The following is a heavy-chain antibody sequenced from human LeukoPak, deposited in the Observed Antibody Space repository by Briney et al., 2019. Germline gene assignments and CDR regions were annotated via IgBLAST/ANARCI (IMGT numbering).Heavy chain of an antibody. Sequence: EASVKVSCKASGYTFTSYGISWVRPAPGQGLEWMGWISAYNGNTNYAQKLQGRVTMTTDTSTSTAYMELRSLRSDDTAVYYCASGRRGSYYLGLFDYWGQGTLVTVSS. V-gene: IGHV1-18*01. J-gene: IGHJ4*02. CDR2: ISAYNGNT. CDR1: GYTFTSYG. D-gene: IGHD1-26*01. CDR3: ASGRRGSYYLGLFDY.